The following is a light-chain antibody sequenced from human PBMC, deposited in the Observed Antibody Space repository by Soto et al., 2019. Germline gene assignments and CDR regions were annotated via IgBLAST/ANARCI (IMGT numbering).Light chain of an antibody. CDR3: QQRSNWPT. J-gene: IGKJ1*01. V-gene: IGKV3-11*01. Sequence: EIVLTQSPGTLSLSQGARATLSCRASQSVSSYLAWYQQKPGQAPRLLIYDASNRATGIPARFSGSGSGTDFTLTISSLEPEDFAVYYCQQRSNWPTFGQGTKVEIK. CDR1: QSVSSY. CDR2: DAS.